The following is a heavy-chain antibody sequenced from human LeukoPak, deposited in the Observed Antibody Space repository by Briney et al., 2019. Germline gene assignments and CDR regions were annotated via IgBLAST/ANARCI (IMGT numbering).Heavy chain of an antibody. J-gene: IGHJ6*02. CDR1: GFTFSSYA. CDR3: AKEDLWFGEIPSYYYGMDV. Sequence: GGSLRLSCAASGFTFSSYAMSWVRQAPGKGLEWVSAISGSGGSTYYSDSVKGRFTISRDNSKNTLYLQMNSLRAEDTAVYYCAKEDLWFGEIPSYYYGMDVWGQGTTVTVSS. CDR2: ISGSGGST. V-gene: IGHV3-23*01. D-gene: IGHD3-10*01.